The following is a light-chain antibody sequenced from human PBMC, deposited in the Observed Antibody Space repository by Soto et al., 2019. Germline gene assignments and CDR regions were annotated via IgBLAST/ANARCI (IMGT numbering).Light chain of an antibody. V-gene: IGKV3-15*01. CDR3: QQYNNWPPGAT. J-gene: IGKJ3*01. CDR1: LTVSTN. CDR2: YTS. Sequence: DIVMTQSPATLSLSPGDRATLSCWASLTVSTNLAWYQQKPGQAPRLLIYYTSTRATGIPARFSGSGSAKEFPLTISSLQPEDSAVYYCQQYNNWPPGATFGPGTKG.